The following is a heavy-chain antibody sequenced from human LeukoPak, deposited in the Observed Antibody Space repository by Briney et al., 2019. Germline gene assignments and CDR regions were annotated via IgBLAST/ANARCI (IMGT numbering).Heavy chain of an antibody. J-gene: IGHJ4*02. CDR3: AKSPFDGGSS. CDR2: ISFTGSGT. Sequence: PGGSLRLSCAASGFTFSNYAMSWVRQAPGKGLEWVSAISFTGSGTYYADSVKGRFTISRDNSKNTLYLQMNSLRAEDTAVYYCAKSPFDGGSSWGQGTLVTVSS. V-gene: IGHV3-23*01. CDR1: GFTFSNYA. D-gene: IGHD3-16*01.